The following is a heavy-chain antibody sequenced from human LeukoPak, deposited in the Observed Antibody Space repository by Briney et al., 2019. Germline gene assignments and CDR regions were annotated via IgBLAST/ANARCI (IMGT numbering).Heavy chain of an antibody. D-gene: IGHD6-13*01. CDR3: ARWGIAPFDY. V-gene: IGHV4-59*01. CDR2: IYYSGST. J-gene: IGHJ4*02. Sequence: SETLSLTCTVSGVSISSYYWSWIRQPPGKGLEWIGYIYYSGSTNYNPSLKSRVTISVDTSKNQFSLKLSSVTAADTAVYYCARWGIAPFDYWGQGTLVTVSS. CDR1: GVSISSYY.